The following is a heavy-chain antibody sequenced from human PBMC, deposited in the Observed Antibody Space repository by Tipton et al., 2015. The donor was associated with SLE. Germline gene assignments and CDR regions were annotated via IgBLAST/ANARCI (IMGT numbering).Heavy chain of an antibody. Sequence: TLSLTCAVYGGSFRGYQWSWIRQTPGKGLEWIGEINHSGSTHYNPSLESRVHMSVDTSKNQFSLNLSSVTVADTSVYYRARGAYGSYWGQGTLVTVSS. CDR1: GGSFRGYQ. V-gene: IGHV4-34*01. D-gene: IGHD4-17*01. CDR3: ARGAYGSY. J-gene: IGHJ4*02. CDR2: INHSGST.